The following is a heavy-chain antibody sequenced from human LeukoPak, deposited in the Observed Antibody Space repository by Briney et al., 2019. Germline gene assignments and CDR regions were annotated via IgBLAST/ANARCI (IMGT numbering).Heavy chain of an antibody. V-gene: IGHV4-4*09. D-gene: IGHD6-19*01. CDR2: IYTSGST. J-gene: IGHJ4*02. CDR1: GGSISSYY. Sequence: SETLSLTCTVSGGSISSYYWSWIRQPPGKGLEWIGYIYTSGSTNYNPPLKSRVTISVDTSKNQFSLKLSSVTAADTAVYYCARGLAVAGTNFDYWGQGTLVTVSS. CDR3: ARGLAVAGTNFDY.